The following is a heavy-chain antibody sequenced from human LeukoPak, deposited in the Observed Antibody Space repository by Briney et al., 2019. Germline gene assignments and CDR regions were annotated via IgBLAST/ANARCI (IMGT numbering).Heavy chain of an antibody. CDR2: ISGSGGST. CDR3: AKDPVAGMNLVYYFDY. V-gene: IGHV3-23*01. J-gene: IGHJ4*02. CDR1: GFTFSSYA. Sequence: GGSLRLSCAASGFTFSSYAMSWARQAPGKGLEWVSAISGSGGSTYYADSVKGRFTISRDNPKNTLYLQMNSLRAEDTAVYYCAKDPVAGMNLVYYFDYWGQGTLVTVSS. D-gene: IGHD6-19*01.